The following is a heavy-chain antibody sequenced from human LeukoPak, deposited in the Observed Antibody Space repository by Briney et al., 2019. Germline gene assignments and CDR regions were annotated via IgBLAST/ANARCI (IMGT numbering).Heavy chain of an antibody. J-gene: IGHJ4*02. D-gene: IGHD6-19*01. CDR2: ISWNSGSI. CDR3: ARAVSADGFTSAWDY. CDR1: GFTFDDYA. Sequence: GGSLRLPCAASGFTFDDYAMHWVRLPPGRGLEWVSGISWNSGSIGYADSVKGRFTISRDNAKNSLYLQMNSLRPEDTALYYCARAVSADGFTSAWDYWGQGTLVTVSS. V-gene: IGHV3-9*01.